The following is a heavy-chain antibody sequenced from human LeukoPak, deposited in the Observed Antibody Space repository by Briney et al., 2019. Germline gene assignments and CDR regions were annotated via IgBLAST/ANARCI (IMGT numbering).Heavy chain of an antibody. CDR1: GGSISSYY. CDR3: PASIYCSSNSRLDERYYYMVA. Sequence: SETLSLTCTVSGGSISSYYWSWLRQPPGKGLDWIGYIYYSGSTNYNPPLQRRSSIPVDTPENQSSLKLSSLSAADTPGYYFPASIYCSSNSRLDERYYYMVASGERTTFTVSS. V-gene: IGHV4-59*08. D-gene: IGHD2-2*01. J-gene: IGHJ6*03. CDR2: IYYSGST.